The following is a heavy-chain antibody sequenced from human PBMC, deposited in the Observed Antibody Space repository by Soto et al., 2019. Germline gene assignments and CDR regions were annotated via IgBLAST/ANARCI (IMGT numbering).Heavy chain of an antibody. J-gene: IGHJ5*02. D-gene: IGHD2-2*01. Sequence: QVQLVESGGGLVKPGECLRLSCAASGFTFSDYYMSWIRQAPGKGLEWVSFISDSSSNRKYADSVKGRFTIPRDNAKYSLYLQMNSLRDEDTAVYYCARDSARAVVVPVAEGEDRLDPWGQGTLVTVSS. V-gene: IGHV3-11*06. CDR1: GFTFSDYY. CDR3: ARDSARAVVVPVAEGEDRLDP. CDR2: ISDSSSNR.